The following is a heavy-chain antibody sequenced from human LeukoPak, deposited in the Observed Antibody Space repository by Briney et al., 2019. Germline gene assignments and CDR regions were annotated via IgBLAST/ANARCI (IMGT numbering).Heavy chain of an antibody. Sequence: ASVKVSCKASGYTFTCYYMHWVRQAPGQGLEWMGWINPNSGGTNYAQKFQGRVTMTRDTSISTAYMELSRLRSDDTAVYYCARDQEQLVPWFDPWGQGTLVTVSS. J-gene: IGHJ5*02. V-gene: IGHV1-2*02. CDR3: ARDQEQLVPWFDP. D-gene: IGHD6-13*01. CDR2: INPNSGGT. CDR1: GYTFTCYY.